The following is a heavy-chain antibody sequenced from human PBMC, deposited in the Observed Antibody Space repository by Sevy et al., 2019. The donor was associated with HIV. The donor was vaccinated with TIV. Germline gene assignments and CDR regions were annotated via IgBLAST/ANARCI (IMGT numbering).Heavy chain of an antibody. Sequence: GGSLRLSCAASGFTFSSYAMNWVRQAPGKGLEWVAFISNDGSNKYYADSVKGRFTISRDNSKNTLYLQMNSLRAEDTAVYYCARDTMKVLFLELAYWGQGTLVTVSS. CDR1: GFTFSSYA. J-gene: IGHJ4*02. CDR2: ISNDGSNK. D-gene: IGHD3-3*01. V-gene: IGHV3-30-3*01. CDR3: ARDTMKVLFLELAY.